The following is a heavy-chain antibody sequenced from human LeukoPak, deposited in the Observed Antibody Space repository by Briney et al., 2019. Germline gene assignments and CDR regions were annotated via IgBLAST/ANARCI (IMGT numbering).Heavy chain of an antibody. V-gene: IGHV4-59*01. CDR3: ARDELQFGGSYRGGWFDP. CDR1: GGSISSYY. Sequence: SETLSLTCTVSGGSISSYYWSWIRQPPGKGLEWIAYIYYSGSTNYNPSLKSRITISVDTSKNQFSLKLSSVTAADTAVYYCARDELQFGGSYRGGWFDPWGQGTLVTVSS. CDR2: IYYSGST. J-gene: IGHJ5*02. D-gene: IGHD1-26*01.